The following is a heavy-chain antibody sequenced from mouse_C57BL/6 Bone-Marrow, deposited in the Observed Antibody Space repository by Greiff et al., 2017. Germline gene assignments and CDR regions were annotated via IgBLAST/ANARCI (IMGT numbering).Heavy chain of an antibody. Sequence: EVKVEESGPGLVKPSQSLSLTCSVTGYSITSGYYWNWIRQLPGNKLEWMGYISYDGSNNYNPSLKNRTSFTRAPSKHQFFLMLNSVTTEDTSACYCARDLRYYEYLYYYAMDYWGQGTSVTVSS. J-gene: IGHJ4*01. V-gene: IGHV3-6*01. CDR2: ISYDGSN. D-gene: IGHD1-1*01. CDR3: ARDLRYYEYLYYYAMDY. CDR1: GYSITSGYY.